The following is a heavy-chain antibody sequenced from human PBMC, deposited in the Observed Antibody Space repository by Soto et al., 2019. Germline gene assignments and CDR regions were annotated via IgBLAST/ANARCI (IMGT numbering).Heavy chain of an antibody. J-gene: IGHJ6*03. CDR3: ARGLYSGYDYEILGGYYYYYMYV. CDR2: IYYSGST. V-gene: IGHV4-59*01. Sequence: SETLSRTCTVSGGSISSYYWSWIRQRPGKGLEWIGYIYYSGSTNYNPSLKSRVTISVDTSKNQFSLKLSPVTAADTAVYYCARGLYSGYDYEILGGYYYYYMYVWGKGTTVTVSS. D-gene: IGHD5-12*01. CDR1: GGSISSYY.